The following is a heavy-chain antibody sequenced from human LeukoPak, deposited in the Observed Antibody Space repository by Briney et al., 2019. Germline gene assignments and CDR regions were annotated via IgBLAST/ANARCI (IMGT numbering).Heavy chain of an antibody. J-gene: IGHJ4*02. CDR1: GFTFSSYW. Sequence: PGGSLRLSCAASGFTFSSYWMSWVRQAPGKGLEWVANIKQDGSEKYYVDSVKGRFTISRDNAKNSLYLQMNSLRAEGTAVYYCASRGGPTYYYDSSGYYSDYWGQGTLVTVSS. CDR3: ASRGGPTYYYDSSGYYSDY. CDR2: IKQDGSEK. V-gene: IGHV3-7*03. D-gene: IGHD3-22*01.